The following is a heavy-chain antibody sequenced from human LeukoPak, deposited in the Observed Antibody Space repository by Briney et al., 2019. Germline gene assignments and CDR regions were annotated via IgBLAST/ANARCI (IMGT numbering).Heavy chain of an antibody. CDR1: GFTFNNYA. V-gene: IGHV3-23*01. CDR2: ISGSGDTT. J-gene: IGHJ6*02. D-gene: IGHD6-19*01. CDR3: AKAISSAFYYYGMDV. Sequence: PGGSLRLSCAASGFTFNNYAMNWVRQAPGKGLEWVSSISGSGDTTYYAGPVKGRFTISRDNFKNTLYLQMNYLRAADTAIYYCAKAISSAFYYYGMDVWGQGTTVSVSS.